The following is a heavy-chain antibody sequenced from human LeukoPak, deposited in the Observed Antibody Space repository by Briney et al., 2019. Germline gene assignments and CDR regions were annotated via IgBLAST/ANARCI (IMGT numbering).Heavy chain of an antibody. CDR1: GYSFTSYW. V-gene: IGHV5-10-1*01. J-gene: IGHJ6*04. CDR3: ARHGPLRYSDTNYYGMDV. Sequence: GESLKISCKGSGYSFTSYWISWVRQMPGKGLEWMGRIDPSDSYTNYSPSFQGHVTISADKSISTAYLQWSSLKASDTAMYYCARHGPLRYSDTNYYGMDVWGKGTTVTVSS. CDR2: IDPSDSYT. D-gene: IGHD3-9*01.